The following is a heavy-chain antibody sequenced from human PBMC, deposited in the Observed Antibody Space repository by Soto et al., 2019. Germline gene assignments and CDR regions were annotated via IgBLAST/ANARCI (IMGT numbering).Heavy chain of an antibody. V-gene: IGHV3-66*01. CDR1: GFTVSTNH. J-gene: IGHJ6*02. CDR3: VRNYGAV. Sequence: EVQLVESGGGLVQPGGSLRLSCAASGFTVSTNHMNWVRQAPGKGLEWVSIIYSGGAADYADSVKGRLTISRDNSKNMLYLQMTSLRVEDTAVYYCVRNYGAVWGQGTTVTVSS. D-gene: IGHD3-16*01. CDR2: IYSGGAA.